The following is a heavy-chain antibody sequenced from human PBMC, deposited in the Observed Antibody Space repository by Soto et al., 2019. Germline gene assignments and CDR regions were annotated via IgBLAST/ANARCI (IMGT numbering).Heavy chain of an antibody. CDR1: GGSFSGYY. D-gene: IGHD3-10*01. Sequence: SETLSLTCAVYGGSFSGYYWSWIRQPPGKGLEWIGEINHSGSTNYNPSLKSRVTISVDTSKNQFSLKLSSVTAADTAVYYCARWSMVRGVMCGMDVWGQGTTVT. J-gene: IGHJ6*02. V-gene: IGHV4-34*01. CDR3: ARWSMVRGVMCGMDV. CDR2: INHSGST.